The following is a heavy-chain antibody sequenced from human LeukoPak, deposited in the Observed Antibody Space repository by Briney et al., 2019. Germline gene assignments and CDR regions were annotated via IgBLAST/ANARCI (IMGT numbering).Heavy chain of an antibody. CDR3: AKDIGAVAGYAFDI. Sequence: GGSLRLSCAASGFTFDDFTMLWVRQAPGKGLEWVSLISWDGSFTFYADSVKGRFTISRDNSKSSLYLQMKSLRTEDTALYYCAKDIGAVAGYAFDIWGQGTMVTVSS. D-gene: IGHD6-19*01. CDR2: ISWDGSFT. J-gene: IGHJ3*02. V-gene: IGHV3-43*01. CDR1: GFTFDDFT.